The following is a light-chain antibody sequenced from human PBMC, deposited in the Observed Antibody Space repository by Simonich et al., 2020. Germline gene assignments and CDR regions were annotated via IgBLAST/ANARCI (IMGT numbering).Light chain of an antibody. V-gene: IGLV4-69*01. Sequence: QLVLTQSPSASASLGASVKLTCTLRSGHSIYAIAWHQQQPEKGPRYLMKLNSDGSHSKGDGIPDRFSGSSSGAERYLTISSLQSEDEADYYCQTWGTGINWVFGGGTKLTVL. CDR3: QTWGTGINWV. CDR2: LNSDGSH. J-gene: IGLJ3*02. CDR1: SGHSIYA.